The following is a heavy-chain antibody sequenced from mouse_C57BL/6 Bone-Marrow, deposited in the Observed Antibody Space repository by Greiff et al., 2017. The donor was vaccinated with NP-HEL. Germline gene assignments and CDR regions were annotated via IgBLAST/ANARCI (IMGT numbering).Heavy chain of an antibody. CDR1: GYSFTSYY. CDR3: ARTRGGQLDFAY. CDR2: IYPGSGNT. J-gene: IGHJ3*01. V-gene: IGHV1-66*01. Sequence: QVQLKQSGPELVKPGASVKISCKASGYSFTSYYIHWVKQRPGQGLEWIGWIYPGSGNTKYNEKFKGKATLTADTSSSTAYMQLSSLTSEDSAVYYCARTRGGQLDFAYGGQGTLVTVSA. D-gene: IGHD3-2*01.